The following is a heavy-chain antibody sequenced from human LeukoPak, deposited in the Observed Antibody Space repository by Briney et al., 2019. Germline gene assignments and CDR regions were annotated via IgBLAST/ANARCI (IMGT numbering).Heavy chain of an antibody. CDR1: GGSISSYY. Sequence: SETLSLTCTVSGGSISSYYWSWIRQPPVKGLEWIGYIYYSGSTNYNPSLKSRVTISVDTSKNQFSLKLSSVTAADTAVYYCARDRDDFWSGYYNPGLAFDIWGQGTMVTVSS. CDR3: ARDRDDFWSGYYNPGLAFDI. CDR2: IYYSGST. J-gene: IGHJ3*02. D-gene: IGHD3-3*01. V-gene: IGHV4-59*01.